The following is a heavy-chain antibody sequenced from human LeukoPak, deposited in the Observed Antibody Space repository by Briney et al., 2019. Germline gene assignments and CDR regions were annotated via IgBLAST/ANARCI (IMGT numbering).Heavy chain of an antibody. J-gene: IGHJ4*02. CDR2: ISGSGGST. CDR1: GFTFSSYA. Sequence: PGASLRLSCAASGFTFSSYAMSWVRQAPGKGLERGSAISGSGGSTYYADSVKGRFTISRDNSKNTLYLQMNSLRAEDTAVYYCANHPGRGYGYLDYWGQGTLVTVSS. D-gene: IGHD3-10*01. V-gene: IGHV3-23*01. CDR3: ANHPGRGYGYLDY.